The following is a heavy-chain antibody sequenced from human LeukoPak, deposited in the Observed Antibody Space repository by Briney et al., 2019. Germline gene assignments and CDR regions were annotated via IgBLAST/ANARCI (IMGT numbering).Heavy chain of an antibody. CDR2: IYYSGST. CDR1: GGSISSSSYY. CDR3: ARRAGTGGRDYFDY. J-gene: IGHJ4*02. V-gene: IGHV4-39*07. D-gene: IGHD3/OR15-3a*01. Sequence: PSETLSLTCTVSGGSISSSSYYWGWIRQPPGKGLEWIGSIYYSGSTYYNPSLKSRVTISVETSKNQFSLNLSSVTAADTAVYYCARRAGTGGRDYFDYWGQGTLVTVSS.